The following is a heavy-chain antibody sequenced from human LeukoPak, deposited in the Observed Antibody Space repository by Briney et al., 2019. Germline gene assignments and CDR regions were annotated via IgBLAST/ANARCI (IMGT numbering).Heavy chain of an antibody. D-gene: IGHD4-17*01. CDR1: GFTVTTNY. Sequence: GSLRLSCAASGFTVTTNYMSWVRQAPGKGLEWVSVIYTDYSSYYAESVKGRFTISRDNSKNTLYLQMHSLRAEDTAVYYCARESLGSVDPRGYSTTVSQDVWGKGTTVTISS. V-gene: IGHV3-53*01. J-gene: IGHJ6*03. CDR2: IYTDYSS. CDR3: ARESLGSVDPRGYSTTVSQDV.